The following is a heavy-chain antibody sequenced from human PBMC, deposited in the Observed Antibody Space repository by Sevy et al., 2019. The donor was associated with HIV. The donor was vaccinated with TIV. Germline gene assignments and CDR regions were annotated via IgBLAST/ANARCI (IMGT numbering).Heavy chain of an antibody. CDR3: ASILPAGVPAEYFQH. CDR2: INEGGSHQ. CDR1: GLTFSNYW. J-gene: IGHJ1*01. V-gene: IGHV3-7*01. D-gene: IGHD2-2*01. Sequence: GGSLRLSCAASGLTFSNYWMTWVRQAPGKGLEWVANINEGGSHQYYVDSVKGRFTISRDNAKNSLYLQMNSLRAEETAVYYCASILPAGVPAEYFQHWGQGTLVTVSS.